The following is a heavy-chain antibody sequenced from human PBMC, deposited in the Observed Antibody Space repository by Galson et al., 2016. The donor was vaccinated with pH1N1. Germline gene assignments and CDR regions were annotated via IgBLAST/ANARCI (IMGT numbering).Heavy chain of an antibody. V-gene: IGHV1-18*01. Sequence: SVKVSCKASGYTFINYGISWMRQAPGQGLEWMGWISAHNDNTNYAQKLQGRVTMTTDTSTSTAYMELRSLTSDDTAVYYCAREVNYHGSGTYYSLNLGMDVWGQGTTVTVSS. CDR1: GYTFINYG. J-gene: IGHJ6*02. CDR3: AREVNYHGSGTYYSLNLGMDV. CDR2: ISAHNDNT. D-gene: IGHD3-10*01.